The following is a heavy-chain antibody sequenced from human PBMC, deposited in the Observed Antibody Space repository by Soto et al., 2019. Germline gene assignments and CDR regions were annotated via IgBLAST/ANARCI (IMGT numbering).Heavy chain of an antibody. CDR3: ARVATPGAVAPTDY. D-gene: IGHD6-19*01. V-gene: IGHV3-33*01. Sequence: QVQLVESGGGVVQHGRSLRLSCAASGFTFSSYGMHWVRQAPGKGLEWVAVIWYDGSNKYYADSVKGRFTISRDNSKNTLYLQMNSLRAEDTAVYYCARVATPGAVAPTDYWGQGTLVTVSS. J-gene: IGHJ4*02. CDR1: GFTFSSYG. CDR2: IWYDGSNK.